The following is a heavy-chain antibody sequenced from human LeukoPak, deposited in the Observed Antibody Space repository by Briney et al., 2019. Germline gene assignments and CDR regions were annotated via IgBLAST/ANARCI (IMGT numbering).Heavy chain of an antibody. CDR2: IRYDGSNK. CDR3: AKPELLWFGEFNYDY. J-gene: IGHJ4*02. Sequence: GGSLRLSCAASGFTFSSYGMHWVRQAPGKGPEWVAFIRYDGSNKYYADSVKGRFTISRDNSKNTLYLQMNSLRAEDTAVYYCAKPELLWFGEFNYDYWGQGTLVTVSS. CDR1: GFTFSSYG. V-gene: IGHV3-30*02. D-gene: IGHD3-10*01.